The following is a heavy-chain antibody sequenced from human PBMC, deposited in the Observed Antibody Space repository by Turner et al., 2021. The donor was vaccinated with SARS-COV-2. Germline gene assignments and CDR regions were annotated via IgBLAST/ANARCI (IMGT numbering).Heavy chain of an antibody. J-gene: IGHJ4*02. CDR3: ARDGGTGTTFPFFEY. V-gene: IGHV3-33*01. Sequence: QVQLVESGGGALQPGRCLRHSFASTGFTFSSYGMNWVRKARGKGLEWVAVIWYAGSYKNYADSGKGRFTIYRDNSKNTLYLQMTSLRAEDTALYYCARDGGTGTTFPFFEYWGQGTLVTVSP. D-gene: IGHD1-7*01. CDR1: GFTFSSYG. CDR2: IWYAGSYK.